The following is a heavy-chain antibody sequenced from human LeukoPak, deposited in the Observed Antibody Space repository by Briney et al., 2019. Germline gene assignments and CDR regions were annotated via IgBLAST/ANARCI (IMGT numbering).Heavy chain of an antibody. CDR1: GGSISSSDYL. CDR2: FYYNGVT. D-gene: IGHD3-16*01. J-gene: IGHJ5*02. Sequence: SETLSLTCTVSGGSISSSDYLWAWVRQPPGKGLEWIGDFYYNGVTSYDPSLKSRVTISVDTSKNQFSLNLTSVTAADTAVYHCVRRNYVSGRIDPWGQGTLVTVST. CDR3: VRRNYVSGRIDP. V-gene: IGHV4-39*01.